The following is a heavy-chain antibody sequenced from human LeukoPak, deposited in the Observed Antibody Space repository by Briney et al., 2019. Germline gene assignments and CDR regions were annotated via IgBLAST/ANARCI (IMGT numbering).Heavy chain of an antibody. CDR1: GFTFSDYN. D-gene: IGHD4-11*01. V-gene: IGHV3-72*01. Sequence: GGSLRLSCAASGFTFSDYNMDWVRQTLGKGLEWVGRVTPKRFNTQYAASVRGRFTISRDDSSNSLFLQMNSLKGEDTAVYYCARGKNSFDFWGQGTLVTVSS. CDR3: ARGKNSFDF. CDR2: VTPKRFNT. J-gene: IGHJ4*02.